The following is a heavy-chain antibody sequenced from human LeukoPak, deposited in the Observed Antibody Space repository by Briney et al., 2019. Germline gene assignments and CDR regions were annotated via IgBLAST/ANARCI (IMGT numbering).Heavy chain of an antibody. J-gene: IGHJ4*02. Sequence: PSETLSLTCTVSGGSISSSSYYWGWIRQPPGKGLEWLGSIYYSGSTYYNPSLKSRVTISVDTSKNQFSLKLSSVTAADTAVYYCARRPYSYGPYYFDYWGQGTLVTVSS. V-gene: IGHV4-39*01. CDR3: ARRPYSYGPYYFDY. CDR1: GGSISSSSYY. D-gene: IGHD5-18*01. CDR2: IYYSGST.